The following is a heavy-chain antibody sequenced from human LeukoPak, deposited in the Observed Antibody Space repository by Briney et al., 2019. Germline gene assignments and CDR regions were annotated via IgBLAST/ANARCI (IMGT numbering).Heavy chain of an antibody. J-gene: IGHJ5*02. CDR2: IHTNGNT. Sequence: GGSLRLSCAASGLIVSSNYMTWVRQAPGKGLEWVSIIHTNGNTYYADSVKGRFTISRDNSKNTLYLQMNSLRTEDTAVYYCASSRTAASSNWFDPRGQGTLVTVSS. CDR3: ASSRTAASSNWFDP. V-gene: IGHV3-53*01. CDR1: GLIVSSNY. D-gene: IGHD6-13*01.